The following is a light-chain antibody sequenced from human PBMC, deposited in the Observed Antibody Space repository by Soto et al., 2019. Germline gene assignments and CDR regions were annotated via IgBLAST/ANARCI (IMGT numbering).Light chain of an antibody. Sequence: QSALTQPASVSGSPGQSITISCTGTSSDVGTYDLVSWYQQHPGKAPKLMIYEVTKRPSGVSNRFSGSKSGITASLTISGLQAEDEADYYCCSYTRSNTLLFGGGTKVTVL. CDR1: SSDVGTYDL. J-gene: IGLJ2*01. V-gene: IGLV2-23*02. CDR2: EVT. CDR3: CSYTRSNTLL.